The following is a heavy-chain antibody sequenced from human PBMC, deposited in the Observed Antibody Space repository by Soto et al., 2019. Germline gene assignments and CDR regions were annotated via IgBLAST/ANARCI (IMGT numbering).Heavy chain of an antibody. D-gene: IGHD2-2*01. CDR3: ARAQRYCSSTGCQKRYILYCYGSDV. Sequence: QVQLVQSGAEVKKPGASVKVSCKASGYTFTSYGISWVRQAPGQGLEWMGWISAYNGNTNYAQKHQGRVTITTDTSTSIANMELRSLRSDDTAVYYCARAQRYCSSTGCQKRYILYCYGSDVWGQETTVTVSS. J-gene: IGHJ6*02. V-gene: IGHV1-18*04. CDR2: ISAYNGNT. CDR1: GYTFTSYG.